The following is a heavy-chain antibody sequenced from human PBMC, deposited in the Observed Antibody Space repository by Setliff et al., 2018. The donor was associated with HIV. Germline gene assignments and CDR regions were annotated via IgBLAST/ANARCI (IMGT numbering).Heavy chain of an antibody. D-gene: IGHD6-19*01. CDR2: ISPNNGNT. V-gene: IGHV1-18*01. J-gene: IGHJ1*01. Sequence: RASVKVSCKASGYSFANYGLSWVRQAPGQGLEWMGWISPNNGNTDYAQRLQGRVTMTTDTSTSTAYMELRSLRSDDTAVYYCARDFFSSGWYEYLQHWGQGTLVTVSS. CDR1: GYSFANYG. CDR3: ARDFFSSGWYEYLQH.